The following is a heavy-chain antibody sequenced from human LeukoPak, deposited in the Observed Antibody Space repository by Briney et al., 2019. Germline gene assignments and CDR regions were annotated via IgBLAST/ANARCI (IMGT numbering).Heavy chain of an antibody. CDR1: GGSLSGYY. Sequence: SETLSLTRAVYGGSLSGYYWSWIRQPPGKGLEWIGEINHSGSTNYNPSLKSRVTISVDTSKNQFSLKLSSVTAADTAVYYCARAPGATDWFDPWGQGTLVTVSS. V-gene: IGHV4-34*01. CDR2: INHSGST. CDR3: ARAPGATDWFDP. J-gene: IGHJ5*02.